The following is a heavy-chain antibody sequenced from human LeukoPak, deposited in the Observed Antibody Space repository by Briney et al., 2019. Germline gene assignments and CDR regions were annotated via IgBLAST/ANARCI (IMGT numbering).Heavy chain of an antibody. CDR2: IRYDGSNT. CDR1: EFTFSSYG. V-gene: IGHV3-30*02. D-gene: IGHD2-21*01. CDR3: AKGWEAYCGGDCYSAFDY. Sequence: GGSLRLSCVASEFTFSSYGMHWVRQAAGKGLEWVSFIRYDGSNTYYADSVKGRFTISRDNSKDLLYLQMNSLRAEDTAIYYCAKGWEAYCGGDCYSAFDYWGQGTLVTVSS. J-gene: IGHJ4*02.